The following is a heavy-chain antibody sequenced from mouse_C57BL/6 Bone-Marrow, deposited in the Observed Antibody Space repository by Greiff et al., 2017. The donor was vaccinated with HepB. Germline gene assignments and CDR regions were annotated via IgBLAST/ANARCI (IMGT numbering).Heavy chain of an antibody. CDR1: GFSFTSYS. Sequence: QVQLKESGPGLVAPSQSLSITCPVSGFSFTSYSISWVRPPPGKGLEWLGVIWTGGGTNYNSALKSRLSISKDNSKSQVFLKMNSLQTDDTARYYCARDYTTVVEGYWYFDVWGTGTTVTVSS. CDR2: IWTGGGT. V-gene: IGHV2-9-1*01. CDR3: ARDYTTVVEGYWYFDV. D-gene: IGHD1-1*01. J-gene: IGHJ1*03.